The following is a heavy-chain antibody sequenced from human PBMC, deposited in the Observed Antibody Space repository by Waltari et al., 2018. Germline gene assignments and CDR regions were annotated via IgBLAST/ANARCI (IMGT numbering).Heavy chain of an antibody. CDR2: IKQDGSEK. J-gene: IGHJ4*02. CDR1: GSPFRSYW. V-gene: IGHV3-7*01. D-gene: IGHD1-26*01. CDR3: TRGSGSYYAQYYFDY. Sequence: EVQLVESGGGLVQPGGSLRLSCAASGSPFRSYWISWVRPAPGKGLEWVANIKQDGSEKYYVDSVKGRFTISRDNAKNSLYLQMNSLRAEDTAVYYCTRGSGSYYAQYYFDYWGQGTLVTVSS.